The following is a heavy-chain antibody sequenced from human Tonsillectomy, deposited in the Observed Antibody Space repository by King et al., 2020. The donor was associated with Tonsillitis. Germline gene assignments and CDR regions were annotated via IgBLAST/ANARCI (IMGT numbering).Heavy chain of an antibody. Sequence: HVQLVESGGGVVQPERSLRLSCAASGFTFSSYAMHWVRQAPGKGLEWVAVIWYDGSNKYYADSVKGRFTISRDNSKNTLYLQMNSLRAEDTAVYYCARDRGSGSYDAFDYWGQGTLITVSS. CDR2: IWYDGSNK. D-gene: IGHD3-10*01. J-gene: IGHJ4*02. CDR3: ARDRGSGSYDAFDY. V-gene: IGHV3-33*08. CDR1: GFTFSSYA.